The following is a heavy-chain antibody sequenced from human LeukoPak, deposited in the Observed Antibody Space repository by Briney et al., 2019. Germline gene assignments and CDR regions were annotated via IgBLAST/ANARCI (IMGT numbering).Heavy chain of an antibody. CDR1: GGSVSSYY. Sequence: SETLSLTCTVSGGSVSSYYWSWIRQPPGKGLEWIGYIYYSGSTNYNPSLKSRVTISVDTSKNQFSLKLSSVTAADTAVYYCARGSGSLHFDYWGQGTLVTVSS. V-gene: IGHV4-59*02. D-gene: IGHD3-10*01. J-gene: IGHJ4*02. CDR3: ARGSGSLHFDY. CDR2: IYYSGST.